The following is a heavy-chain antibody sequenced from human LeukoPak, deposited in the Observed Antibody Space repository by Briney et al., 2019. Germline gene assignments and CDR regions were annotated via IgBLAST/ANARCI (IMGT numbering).Heavy chain of an antibody. CDR2: ISAYNGNT. D-gene: IGHD3-10*01. V-gene: IGHV1-18*01. J-gene: IGHJ6*02. CDR1: GYTFTSYD. Sequence: ASVKVSCKASGYTFTSYDINWVRQATGQGLEWMGWISAYNGNTNYAQKLQGRVTMTTDTSTSTAYMELRSLRSDDTAVYYCARDRLLWFGESEYGMDVWGQGTTVTVSS. CDR3: ARDRLLWFGESEYGMDV.